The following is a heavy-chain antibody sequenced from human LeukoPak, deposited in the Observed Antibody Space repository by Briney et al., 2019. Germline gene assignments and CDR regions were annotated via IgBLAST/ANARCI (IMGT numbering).Heavy chain of an antibody. CDR1: GGTFSSYA. CDR2: IIPIFGTA. CDR3: GRGPYDFWSGYYVNRFHP. V-gene: IGHV1-69*06. Sequence: SVKVSCKASGGTFSSYAISWVRQAPGQGLERMGRIIPIFGTANYAQKFQGRVTITADKSTSTADMELSSLRSEDTAVYYCGRGPYDFWSGYYVNRFHPWGQGTLVTVSS. D-gene: IGHD3-3*01. J-gene: IGHJ5*02.